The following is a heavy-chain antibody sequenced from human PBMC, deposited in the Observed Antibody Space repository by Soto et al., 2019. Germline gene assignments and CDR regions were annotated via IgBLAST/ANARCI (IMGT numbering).Heavy chain of an antibody. CDR1: GYTFTSFY. J-gene: IGHJ6*02. CDR2: INPSGTTT. Sequence: QVQLVQSGAEVKKPGASVKVSCKASGYTFTSFYMHWVRQAPGQGLEWMGIINPSGTTTDYAQKFHGRVPMTRDTSTSTYYMELCTLTSDATGVSYCAIHQIARHYYYGMEVWGQGTAVTVSS. V-gene: IGHV1-46*01. CDR3: AIHQIARHYYYGMEV.